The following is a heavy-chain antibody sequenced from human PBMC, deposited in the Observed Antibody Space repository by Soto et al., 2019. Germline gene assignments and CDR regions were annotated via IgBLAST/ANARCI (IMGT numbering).Heavy chain of an antibody. J-gene: IGHJ4*02. CDR3: ARGPHSSTMGADDY. CDR1: GITLSSYE. CDR2: ITSSGSTI. V-gene: IGHV3-48*03. D-gene: IGHD6-13*01. Sequence: EVQLVESGGGLVQPGGSLRLSCAASGITLSSYEMNWVRQAPGKGLEWISYITSSGSTIYYADSVKGRFTISRDNAKNSLYLEMNSPRAEDTAVYYCARGPHSSTMGADDYWGQGTLVTVSS.